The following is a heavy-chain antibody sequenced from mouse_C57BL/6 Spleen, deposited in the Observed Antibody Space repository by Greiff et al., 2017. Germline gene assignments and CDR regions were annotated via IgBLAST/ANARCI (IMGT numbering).Heavy chain of an antibody. CDR1: GFTFSDYG. J-gene: IGHJ4*01. V-gene: IGHV5-17*01. Sequence: EVKLVESGGGLVKPGGSLTLSCAASGFTFSDYGMHWVRQAPEKGLEWVAYISSGSSTVYYADTVKGRFTISRDNAKNTLFLQMTSLRSEDTAMYYCARGGYAMDYWGQGTSVTVSS. CDR2: ISSGSSTV. CDR3: ARGGYAMDY.